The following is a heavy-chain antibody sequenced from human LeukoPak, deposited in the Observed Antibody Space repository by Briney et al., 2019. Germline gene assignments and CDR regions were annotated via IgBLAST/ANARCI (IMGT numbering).Heavy chain of an antibody. J-gene: IGHJ4*02. Sequence: GGTLRLSCAASGFTFSSYAMHWVRQAPGKGLEWVAVISYDGSNKYYADSVKGRFTISRDNSKNTLYLQMNSLRAEDTAVYYCARDQASGSYYKDYFDYWGQGTLVTVSS. D-gene: IGHD1-26*01. V-gene: IGHV3-30*04. CDR2: ISYDGSNK. CDR1: GFTFSSYA. CDR3: ARDQASGSYYKDYFDY.